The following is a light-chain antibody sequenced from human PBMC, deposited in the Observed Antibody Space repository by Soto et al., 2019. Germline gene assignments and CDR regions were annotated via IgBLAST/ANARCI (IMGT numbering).Light chain of an antibody. V-gene: IGKV3-20*01. CDR1: QSVSNN. Sequence: EIVMTQSPATLSVSPGERATLSCRASQSVSNNLAWYQQKPGQAPRLLIYGASSRATGIPDRFSGSGSGTDFTLTISRLEPEDFGVYYCQQYGSSPWTFGQGTKVDIK. CDR2: GAS. J-gene: IGKJ1*01. CDR3: QQYGSSPWT.